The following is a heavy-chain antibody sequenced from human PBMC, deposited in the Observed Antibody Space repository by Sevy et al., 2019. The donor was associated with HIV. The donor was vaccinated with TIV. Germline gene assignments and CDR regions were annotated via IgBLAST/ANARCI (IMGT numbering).Heavy chain of an antibody. Sequence: ASVKVSCETSGYTFTYYYIHWVRQAPGQGREWMGWINPSSGSTQYAQKFQGRVSVTSDTSRRTSYMELRRLRSDDTALYYCARQVDNWFDPWGQGTPVTVSS. CDR2: INPSSGST. V-gene: IGHV1-2*02. CDR3: ARQVDNWFDP. CDR1: GYTFTYYY. D-gene: IGHD2-15*01. J-gene: IGHJ5*02.